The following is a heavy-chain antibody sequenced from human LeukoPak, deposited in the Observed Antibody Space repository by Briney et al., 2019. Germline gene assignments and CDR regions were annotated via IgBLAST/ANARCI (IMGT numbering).Heavy chain of an antibody. J-gene: IGHJ4*02. V-gene: IGHV3-7*01. CDR1: GFTFSNAW. Sequence: GGSLRLSCAASGFTFSNAWMTWVRQAPGKGLEWVANINQDGSQKYYVDSVKGRFTISRDNTKNSLYLQMSSLRAEDTAIYYCARDQDYWGQGTLVTVSS. CDR3: ARDQDY. CDR2: INQDGSQK.